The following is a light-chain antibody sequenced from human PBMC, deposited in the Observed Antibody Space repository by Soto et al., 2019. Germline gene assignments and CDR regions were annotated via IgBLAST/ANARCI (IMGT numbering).Light chain of an antibody. CDR3: QQYSNWPPLYT. V-gene: IGKV3-15*01. CDR1: QSVSSY. CDR2: DAS. J-gene: IGKJ2*01. Sequence: EIVMTQSPATLSVSPGERATLSCRASQSVSSYLAWYQQKPGLPPRLLIYDASTRATGIPDRFSGSGSGTDFTLTISSLQSADFAVDDCQQYSNWPPLYTCGRGTKLEIK.